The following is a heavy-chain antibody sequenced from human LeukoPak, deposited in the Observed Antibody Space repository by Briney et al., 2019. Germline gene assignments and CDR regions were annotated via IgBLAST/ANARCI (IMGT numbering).Heavy chain of an antibody. J-gene: IGHJ5*02. CDR3: ARSRGGFGDYGSWFDP. CDR1: GDSMSSYF. V-gene: IGHV4-59*01. Sequence: ASETLSLTCTVSGDSMSSYFWSWIRQPPGKGLEWIAYNHDSGTTNYNPSLKSRVTTSIDTSKNQSSLKLNSVTPADTAVYYCARSRGGFGDYGSWFDPWGQGTLVTVSS. CDR2: NHDSGTT. D-gene: IGHD4-17*01.